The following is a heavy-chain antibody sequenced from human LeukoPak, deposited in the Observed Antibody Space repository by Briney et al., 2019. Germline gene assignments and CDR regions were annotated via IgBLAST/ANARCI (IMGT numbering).Heavy chain of an antibody. Sequence: SETLSLTCTVSGGSISSSSYYWGWIRQLPGKGLEWIGSIYYSGSTYYNPSLKSRVTISVDTSKNQFSLKLSSVTAADTAVYYCARVGSYYDSSGYFGYWGQGTLVTVSS. J-gene: IGHJ4*02. CDR1: GGSISSSSYY. CDR2: IYYSGST. CDR3: ARVGSYYDSSGYFGY. D-gene: IGHD3-22*01. V-gene: IGHV4-39*07.